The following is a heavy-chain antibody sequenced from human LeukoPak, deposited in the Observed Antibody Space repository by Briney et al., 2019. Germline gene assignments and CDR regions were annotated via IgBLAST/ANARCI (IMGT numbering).Heavy chain of an antibody. V-gene: IGHV3-7*04. CDR2: IKQDGGEK. CDR1: GFTFSSYW. J-gene: IGHJ4*02. Sequence: GGSLRLSCTASGFTFSSYWMSWVRQAPGKGLEWVANIKQDGGEKYYVDSVKGRFTISRDNAKNSLYLQMNSLRPEDTAVYYCAGRGDGNLYYFDHWGQGTLVTASS. CDR3: AGRGDGNLYYFDH. D-gene: IGHD5-24*01.